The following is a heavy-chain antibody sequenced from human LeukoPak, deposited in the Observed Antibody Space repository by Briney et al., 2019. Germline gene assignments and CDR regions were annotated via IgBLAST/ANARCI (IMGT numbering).Heavy chain of an antibody. D-gene: IGHD5-18*01. Sequence: AGGSLRLSCAASGFTFDDYAMHWVRQAPGKGLEWVSGISWNSGSIGYADSVKGRFTISRDNAKNSLYLQMNSLRAEDTALCYCAKGKRDLGYSYGPSPFDYWGQGTLVTVSS. CDR3: AKGKRDLGYSYGPSPFDY. CDR2: ISWNSGSI. J-gene: IGHJ4*02. V-gene: IGHV3-9*01. CDR1: GFTFDDYA.